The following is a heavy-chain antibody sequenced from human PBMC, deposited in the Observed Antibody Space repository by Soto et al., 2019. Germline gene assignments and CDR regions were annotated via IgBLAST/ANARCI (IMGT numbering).Heavy chain of an antibody. J-gene: IGHJ4*02. D-gene: IGHD2-8*02. CDR3: AGGVSWVHQFAY. Sequence: QVQLQESGPGLVKPSQTLSLTCTVSGGSISSGDYYWNWIRQPPGRGLEWIGYIYYSGSTYYNPSLKCRVAISVDTSKSRFSLKLSSVTAADTAMYYCAGGVSWVHQFAYWGQGPLVTVSS. CDR1: GGSISSGDYY. CDR2: IYYSGST. V-gene: IGHV4-30-4*01.